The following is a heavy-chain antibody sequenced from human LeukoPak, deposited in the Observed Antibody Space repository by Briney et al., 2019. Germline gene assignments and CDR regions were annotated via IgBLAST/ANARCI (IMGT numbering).Heavy chain of an antibody. J-gene: IGHJ5*02. Sequence: SETLSLTCAVYGGSFSGYYWSWIRQPPGKGLEWIGEINHSGSTNYNPSLKSRVTISVDTSKNQFSLKLSSVTAADTAVYYCARPGLHWFDPRGQGTLVTVSS. CDR1: GGSFSGYY. CDR3: ARPGLHWFDP. D-gene: IGHD5-12*01. V-gene: IGHV4-34*01. CDR2: INHSGST.